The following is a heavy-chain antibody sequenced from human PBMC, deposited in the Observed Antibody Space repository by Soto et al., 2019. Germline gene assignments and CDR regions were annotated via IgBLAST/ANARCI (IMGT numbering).Heavy chain of an antibody. CDR1: LYTFTGYY. CDR3: ARDARAYYSDTTGYYYGHYFDF. Sequence: ASVKVSCKASLYTFTGYYMHWVRQAPGQGLEWLGWINPKSGDTNYAPKFRGWVTMTRDTSITTAYMELSRLRSDDTAVYYCARDARAYYSDTTGYYYGHYFDFWGQGTLVTVSS. D-gene: IGHD3-22*01. J-gene: IGHJ4*02. V-gene: IGHV1-2*04. CDR2: INPKSGDT.